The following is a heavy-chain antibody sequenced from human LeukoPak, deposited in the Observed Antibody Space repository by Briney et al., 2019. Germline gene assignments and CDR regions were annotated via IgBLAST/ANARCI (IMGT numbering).Heavy chain of an antibody. Sequence: PGGSLRLSCAASGFTFSSYSMNWVRQAPGKGLEWVSSISSSSSYIYYADSVKGRFTISRDNAKNSLYLQMNSLRAEDTAVYYCARVPSSSSGASHYWGQGTLVTVSS. V-gene: IGHV3-21*01. J-gene: IGHJ4*02. CDR2: ISSSSSYI. CDR3: ARVPSSSSGASHY. D-gene: IGHD6-6*01. CDR1: GFTFSSYS.